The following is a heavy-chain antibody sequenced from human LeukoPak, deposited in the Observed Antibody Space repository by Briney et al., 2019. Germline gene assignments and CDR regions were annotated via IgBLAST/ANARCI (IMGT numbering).Heavy chain of an antibody. CDR1: GGSFSGYY. D-gene: IGHD1-1*01. CDR2: INHSGST. Sequence: SETLSLTCAVYGGSFSGYYWSWIRQPPGKGLEWMGEINHSGSTNYNPSLKSRVTISVDTSKNQFSLKLSSVTAADTAVYYCARGRGEVERRRVKYFYFYMDVWGKGTTVTVSS. J-gene: IGHJ6*03. V-gene: IGHV4-34*01. CDR3: ARGRGEVERRRVKYFYFYMDV.